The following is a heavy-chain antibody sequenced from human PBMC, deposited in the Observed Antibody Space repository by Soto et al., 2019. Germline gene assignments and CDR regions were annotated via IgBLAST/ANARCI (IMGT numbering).Heavy chain of an antibody. CDR2: IYYSGST. V-gene: IGHV4-59*08. D-gene: IGHD3-10*02. CDR3: ARPRDCSGNHYPHFDY. CDR1: GGSISSYY. J-gene: IGHJ4*02. Sequence: SETLSLTCTVSGGSISSYYWSWIRQPPGKGLEWIGYIYYSGSTNYNPSLKSRVTISVDTSKNQFSLKLSSVTAADTAVYYCARPRDCSGNHYPHFDYWGQGTLVTVSS.